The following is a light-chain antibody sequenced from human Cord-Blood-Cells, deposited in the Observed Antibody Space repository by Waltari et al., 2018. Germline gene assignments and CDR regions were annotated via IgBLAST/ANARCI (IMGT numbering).Light chain of an antibody. CDR1: QSVSSSY. J-gene: IGKJ4*01. Sequence: ESVLTQSPGTLSLSPGERATLSSRASQSVSSSYLAWFQQKPGQAPGLLIYGASSRATGIPERFSGSGSGTDFTLTISRLEREDFAVYYCQQYGSSSLTFGGGTKVEIK. CDR2: GAS. V-gene: IGKV3-20*01. CDR3: QQYGSSSLT.